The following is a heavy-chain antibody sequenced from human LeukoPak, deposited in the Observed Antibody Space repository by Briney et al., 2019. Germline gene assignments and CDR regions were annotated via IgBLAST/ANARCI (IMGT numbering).Heavy chain of an antibody. Sequence: PGGSLRLSCEASGFTFSTYAMSWVRQAPGKGLEWVSVISGSGGSTYYADSVKGRFTISRDNSKNTLYLQMNSLRAEDTAVYYCAKGTTTLVVTKIDYWGQGTLVTVSS. V-gene: IGHV3-23*01. CDR2: ISGSGGST. J-gene: IGHJ4*02. D-gene: IGHD4-23*01. CDR3: AKGTTTLVVTKIDY. CDR1: GFTFSTYA.